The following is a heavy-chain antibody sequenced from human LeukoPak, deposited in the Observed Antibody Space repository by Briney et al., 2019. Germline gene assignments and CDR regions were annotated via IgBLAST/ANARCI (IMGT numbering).Heavy chain of an antibody. Sequence: SETLSLTCTVSGGSISSYYWSWIRQPPGKGLEWIGYIYYSGSTNYNPSLKSRVTISVDTSKNQFSLKLSSVTAADTAVYYCARRQWRELNNWFDPWGQGTLVTVSS. CDR1: GGSISSYY. V-gene: IGHV4-59*01. J-gene: IGHJ5*02. D-gene: IGHD3-10*01. CDR2: IYYSGST. CDR3: ARRQWRELNNWFDP.